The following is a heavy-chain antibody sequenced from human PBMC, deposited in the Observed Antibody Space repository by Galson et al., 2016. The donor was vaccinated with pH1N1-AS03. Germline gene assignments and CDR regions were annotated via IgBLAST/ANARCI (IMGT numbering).Heavy chain of an antibody. Sequence: SLRLSCAASGFTFSSHGMHWVRQTPGKGLERVAAIWHDGSEKYYADSVKGRFTISRDDSKNTLYLQMNSLRAEDTAVYYCARDRHYYDYIWGTYRYDWYFDLWGRGTLVTVSS. J-gene: IGHJ2*01. V-gene: IGHV3-33*01. D-gene: IGHD3-16*02. CDR2: IWHDGSEK. CDR1: GFTFSSHG. CDR3: ARDRHYYDYIWGTYRYDWYFDL.